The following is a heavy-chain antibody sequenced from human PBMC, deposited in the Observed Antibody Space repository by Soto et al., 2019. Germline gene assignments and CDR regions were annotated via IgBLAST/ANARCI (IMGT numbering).Heavy chain of an antibody. CDR3: AKDLTYYYDSSGYFFQH. CDR2: ISYDGSNK. Sequence: QVQLVESGGGVVQPGRSLRLSCAASGFTFSSYGMHWVRQAPGKGLEWVAVISYDGSNKYYADSVKGRFTISRDNSKNXRYLQMNSLRAEDTAVYYCAKDLTYYYDSSGYFFQHWGQGTLVTVSS. CDR1: GFTFSSYG. J-gene: IGHJ1*01. V-gene: IGHV3-30*18. D-gene: IGHD3-22*01.